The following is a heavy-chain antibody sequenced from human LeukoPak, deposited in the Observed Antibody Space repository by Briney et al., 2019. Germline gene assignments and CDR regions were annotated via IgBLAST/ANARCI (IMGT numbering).Heavy chain of an antibody. CDR1: GGSISSSSYY. V-gene: IGHV4-39*01. CDR3: ARHQAEESSSWDY. J-gene: IGHJ4*02. Sequence: SETLSLTCTVSGGSISSSSYYWGWIRQPPGKGLEWIGSIYYSGSTYYNPSLKSRVTISVDTSKNQFSLKLSSVTAADTAVYYCARHQAEESSSWDYWGQGTLVTVSS. CDR2: IYYSGST. D-gene: IGHD6-13*01.